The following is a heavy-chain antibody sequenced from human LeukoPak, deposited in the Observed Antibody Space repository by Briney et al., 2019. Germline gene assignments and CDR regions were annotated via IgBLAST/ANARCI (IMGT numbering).Heavy chain of an antibody. CDR1: GGSIRSGSYY. CDR3: AGGVTIVRGTSKHFDY. D-gene: IGHD3-10*01. V-gene: IGHV4-61*02. Sequence: SQTLSLTCTVSGGSIRSGSYYWSWIRQAAGKGLEWIGRVHTSGSTNYNPSLESRVTISVDTSKNQFSLNLSSVTAADTAVYYCAGGVTIVRGTSKHFDYWGQGTLVTVSS. CDR2: VHTSGST. J-gene: IGHJ4*02.